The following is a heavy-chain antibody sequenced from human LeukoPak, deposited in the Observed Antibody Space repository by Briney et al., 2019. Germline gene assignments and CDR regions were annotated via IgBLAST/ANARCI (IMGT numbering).Heavy chain of an antibody. Sequence: GGSLRLSCAASGFTFSSYGMHWVRQAPGKGLEWVAVISYDGSNKYYADSVKGRFTISRDNAKNSLYLQMNSLRAEDTAVYYCARDQQNRDILTGYMDVWGKGTTVTVSS. CDR2: ISYDGSNK. CDR3: ARDQQNRDILTGYMDV. J-gene: IGHJ6*03. CDR1: GFTFSSYG. V-gene: IGHV3-30*03. D-gene: IGHD3-9*01.